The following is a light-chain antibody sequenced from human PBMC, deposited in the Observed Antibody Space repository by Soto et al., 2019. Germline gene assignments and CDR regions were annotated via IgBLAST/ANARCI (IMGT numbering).Light chain of an antibody. V-gene: IGLV1-40*01. CDR3: QSHDSSLSAYV. CDR2: GNS. J-gene: IGLJ1*01. CDR1: SSNIGAGYD. Sequence: QSALTQPPSVSGAPGQRVTISCTGSSSNIGAGYDVHWYQQLPGTAPKLLIYGNSNRPSGVPDRFSGSKSGTSASLAITGLQAEDEADFYCQSHDSSLSAYVFGTGTTVTVL.